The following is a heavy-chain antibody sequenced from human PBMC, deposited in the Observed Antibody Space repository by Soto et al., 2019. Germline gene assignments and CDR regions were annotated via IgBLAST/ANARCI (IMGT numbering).Heavy chain of an antibody. Sequence: QVQLVQSGDELKKPGASVKVSCKASDYTFNSYGISWVRKAPGQGLEWMGWLSGDHGDIKYAQKFQGRVTMTTDISTSTVNMELRSLSSDDTAVYFCAGSRGFGFDFWGQGTLVTFSS. CDR2: LSGDHGDI. CDR3: AGSRGFGFDF. D-gene: IGHD2-15*01. J-gene: IGHJ4*02. CDR1: DYTFNSYG. V-gene: IGHV1-18*01.